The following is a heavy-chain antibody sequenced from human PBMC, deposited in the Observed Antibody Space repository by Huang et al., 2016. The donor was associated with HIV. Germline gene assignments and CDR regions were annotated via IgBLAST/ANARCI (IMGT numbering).Heavy chain of an antibody. J-gene: IGHJ6*03. D-gene: IGHD3-9*01. CDR1: GDSISSQY. Sequence: QVQLQESGPGLVKPSGTLSLTCSVSGDSISSQYWGWIRQPPGKGLEWIGTIYYSGRPSYNPALKSRVTMSVDTSKNQCSLKLNSVTAADTAVYYCARYDVLTGANYYMDVWGIGSTVIVSS. CDR3: ARYDVLTGANYYMDV. V-gene: IGHV4-59*11. CDR2: IYYSGRP.